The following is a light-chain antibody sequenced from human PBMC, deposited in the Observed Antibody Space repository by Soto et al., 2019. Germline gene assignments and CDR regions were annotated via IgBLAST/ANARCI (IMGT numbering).Light chain of an antibody. V-gene: IGKV3-20*01. CDR3: QQYATSPWT. J-gene: IGKJ1*01. Sequence: EIVFTQSPATLSLSPEERATLSCRASQIVSLNLAWYQQEHVXAPRLLMYGASSRATGIPDRFSGSGHGTDFTLNISRLEPEDFAVYSCQQYATSPWTLGQGTTVDIK. CDR1: QIVSLN. CDR2: GAS.